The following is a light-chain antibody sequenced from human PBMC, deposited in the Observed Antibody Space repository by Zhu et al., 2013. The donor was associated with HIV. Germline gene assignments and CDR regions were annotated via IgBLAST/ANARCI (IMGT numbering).Light chain of an antibody. CDR1: QSVSSSY. Sequence: EIVLTQSPVTLSLSPGERATLSCTASQSVSSSYLTWYQQRPGQAPRLLIFGASSRASGIPDRFSGSGSGTDFTLTISRLEPEDFAMYYCQQYGTSPFTFGPGTKVDIK. CDR3: QQYGTSPFT. V-gene: IGKV3-20*01. J-gene: IGKJ3*01. CDR2: GAS.